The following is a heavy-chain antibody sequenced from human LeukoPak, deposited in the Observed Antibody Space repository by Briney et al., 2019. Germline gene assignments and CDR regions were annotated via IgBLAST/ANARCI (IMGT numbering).Heavy chain of an antibody. V-gene: IGHV3-30*01. Sequence: GGSLRLSCAASGFTFSSYAMHWVRQAPGKGLEWVAVISYDGSNKYYADSVKGRFTISRDNSKNTLYLQMNSLRAEDTAVYYCAREATGSSWGAPFDYWGQGTLVTVSS. D-gene: IGHD6-13*01. CDR1: GFTFSSYA. CDR3: AREATGSSWGAPFDY. J-gene: IGHJ4*02. CDR2: ISYDGSNK.